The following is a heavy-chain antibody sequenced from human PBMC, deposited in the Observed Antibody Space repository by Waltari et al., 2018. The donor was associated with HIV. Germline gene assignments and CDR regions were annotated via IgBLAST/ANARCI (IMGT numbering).Heavy chain of an antibody. V-gene: IGHV3-48*03. D-gene: IGHD4-17*01. CDR3: ARDIQDDYGDAGAFDI. Sequence: EVQLVQSGGGLGQPGGSLRLPCAAYGFTLSSYEMNWVRQAPGKGLEWVSYISSNGSTTYYADSVKGRFTISKAKNSLYLQMNSLRAEDTAVYYCARDIQDDYGDAGAFDIWGQGTMITVSS. CDR2: ISSNGSTT. CDR1: GFTLSSYE. J-gene: IGHJ3*02.